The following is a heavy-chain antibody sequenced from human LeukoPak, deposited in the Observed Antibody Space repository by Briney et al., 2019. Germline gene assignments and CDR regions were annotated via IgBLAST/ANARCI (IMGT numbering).Heavy chain of an antibody. CDR3: ARVDQYYDILTGYSTSHYFDY. CDR2: IYPGDSDT. D-gene: IGHD3-9*01. J-gene: IGHJ4*02. Sequence: SGESLKISCKGSGYIFTSYWIGWVRQMPGKGLEWMGIIYPGDSDTRYSPSFQGQVTISADKSISTAYLQWSSLKASDTAMYYCARVDQYYDILTGYSTSHYFDYWGQGTLVTVSS. CDR1: GYIFTSYW. V-gene: IGHV5-51*01.